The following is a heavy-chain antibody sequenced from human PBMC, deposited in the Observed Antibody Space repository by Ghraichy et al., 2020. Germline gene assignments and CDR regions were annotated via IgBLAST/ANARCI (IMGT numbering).Heavy chain of an antibody. V-gene: IGHV3-23*01. CDR1: EFTFSSYA. CDR2: ISGNGDST. CDR3: ARSLIVAAGTGPFDV. Sequence: GGSLRLSCAASEFTFSSYAMSWVRQAPGKGLEWVSTISGNGDSTNYADSVKGRFTISRDNSESTLFVQMSSLRAEDPAVYYCARSLIVAAGTGPFDVWGQGAMVTVCS. J-gene: IGHJ3*01. D-gene: IGHD6-13*01.